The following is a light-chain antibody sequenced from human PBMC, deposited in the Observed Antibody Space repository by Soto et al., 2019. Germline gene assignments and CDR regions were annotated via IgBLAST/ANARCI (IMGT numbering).Light chain of an antibody. J-gene: IGKJ1*01. Sequence: DIQMTQSPSSLSASVGDRVTITCRASQSISSYLNWYQQKPGKAPKLLIYAASSLQSGVPSRFSGSGSGTDFTLTISSLQPEDFATYYCQQSDNTPLWTFGHGTKVDIK. CDR3: QQSDNTPLWT. CDR2: AAS. V-gene: IGKV1-39*01. CDR1: QSISSY.